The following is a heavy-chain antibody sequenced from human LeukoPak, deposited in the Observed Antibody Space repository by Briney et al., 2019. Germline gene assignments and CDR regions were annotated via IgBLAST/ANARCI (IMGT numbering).Heavy chain of an antibody. Sequence: GESLKISCKGSGYSFTNHWIGWVRQMPGKGLEWMGIIYPADSDTRYSPSFQGQVTISADKSISTAYLHWSSLKASDTAMYYCARRITLYYFDYWGQGTLVTVSS. J-gene: IGHJ4*02. CDR3: ARRITLYYFDY. CDR1: GYSFTNHW. D-gene: IGHD5-24*01. V-gene: IGHV5-51*01. CDR2: IYPADSDT.